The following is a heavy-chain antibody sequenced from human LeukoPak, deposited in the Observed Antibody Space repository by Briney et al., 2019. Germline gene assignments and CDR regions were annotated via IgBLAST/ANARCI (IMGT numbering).Heavy chain of an antibody. D-gene: IGHD4-17*01. J-gene: IGHJ4*02. V-gene: IGHV3-30*04. CDR3: ARVSPNTVTTLQYFDY. Sequence: GGSLRLSCAASGFTFSSYAMHWVRQAPGKGLEWVAVISYDGSNKYYADSVKGGFTISRENSNNTLYLQMNSLRSEDTAVYYCARVSPNTVTTLQYFDYWGQGTLVTVSS. CDR2: ISYDGSNK. CDR1: GFTFSSYA.